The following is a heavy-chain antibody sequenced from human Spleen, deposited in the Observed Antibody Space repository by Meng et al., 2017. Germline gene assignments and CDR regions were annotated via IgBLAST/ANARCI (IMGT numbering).Heavy chain of an antibody. CDR1: GGSISSGDYY. J-gene: IGHJ4*02. D-gene: IGHD5-24*01. CDR2: IYYSGSA. Sequence: QVQLQESGPGLVKPSQTLSLTGTVSGGSISSGDYYWSWIRQPPGKGLEWIGYIYYSGSAYYSPSLKSRVTISVDTSKNQFSLKLSSVTAADTAVYFCARVETATTNPYFDYWGQGTLVTVYS. CDR3: ARVETATTNPYFDY. V-gene: IGHV4-30-4*01.